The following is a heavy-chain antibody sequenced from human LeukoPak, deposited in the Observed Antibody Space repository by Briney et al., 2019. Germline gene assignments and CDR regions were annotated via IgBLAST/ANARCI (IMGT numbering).Heavy chain of an antibody. CDR1: GFTFSSYA. D-gene: IGHD3-3*01. CDR2: ISGSGGST. CDR3: AKSVPVLRFLEWNFGY. Sequence: GGSLRLSCAASGFTFSSYAMSWVRQAPGKGLEWVSAISGSGGSTYYADSVKGRFTISRDNSKNTLYLQMNSLRAEDTAVYYCAKSVPVLRFLEWNFGYWGQGTLVTVSS. V-gene: IGHV3-23*01. J-gene: IGHJ4*02.